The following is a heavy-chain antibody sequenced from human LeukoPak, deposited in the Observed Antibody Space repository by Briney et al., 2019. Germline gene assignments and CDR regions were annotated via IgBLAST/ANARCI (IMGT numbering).Heavy chain of an antibody. CDR2: IYTSGST. J-gene: IGHJ2*01. V-gene: IGHV4-61*02. CDR1: GGSISSGSYY. CDR3: ARDRRKNWNYGAMNWYFDL. D-gene: IGHD1-7*01. Sequence: RASQTLSLTCTVSGGSISSGSYYWSWIRQPAGKGLEWIGRIYTSGSTNYNPSLKSRVTISVDTSKNQFSLKLSSVTAADTAVYYCARDRRKNWNYGAMNWYFDLWGRGTLVTVSS.